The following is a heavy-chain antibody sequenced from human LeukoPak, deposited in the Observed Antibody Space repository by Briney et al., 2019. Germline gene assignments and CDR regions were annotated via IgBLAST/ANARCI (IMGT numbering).Heavy chain of an antibody. V-gene: IGHV4-61*02. CDR1: GGSISSGSYY. CDR3: ASALGIHAFDI. Sequence: PSETLSLTXTVSGGSISSGSYYWSCIRQPAGKGLEWIGRIYTSGSTDYNPSLKSRVTISVDTSKNQFSLKLSSVTAADTAVYHCASALGIHAFDIWGQGTMVTVSS. D-gene: IGHD3-10*01. CDR2: IYTSGST. J-gene: IGHJ3*02.